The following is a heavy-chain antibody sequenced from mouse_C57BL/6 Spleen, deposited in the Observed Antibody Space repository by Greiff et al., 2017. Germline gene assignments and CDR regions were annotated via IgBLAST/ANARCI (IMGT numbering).Heavy chain of an antibody. D-gene: IGHD3-3*01. CDR3: ARGTDVWFAY. V-gene: IGHV1-26*01. CDR1: GYTFTDYY. Sequence: EVHLQQSGPELVKPGASVKISCKASGYTFTDYYMNWVKQSHGKSLEWIGDINPNNGGTSYNQKFKGKATLTVDKSSSTAYMELRSLTSEDSAVYYCARGTDVWFAYWGQGTLVTVSA. J-gene: IGHJ3*01. CDR2: INPNNGGT.